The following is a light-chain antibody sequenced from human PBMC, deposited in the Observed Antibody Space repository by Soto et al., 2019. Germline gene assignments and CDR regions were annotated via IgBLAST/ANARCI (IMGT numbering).Light chain of an antibody. Sequence: EIVLTQSPGTLSLSPGERGTLSCRASQRISTTHLAWYQQKPGQAPRLLIYGASSRATGIPDRFSGSGSGTDFTLTISRLEPEDFAMYYGQQHGSSPMYTFGQGTKLEIK. CDR3: QQHGSSPMYT. J-gene: IGKJ2*01. CDR1: QRISTTH. CDR2: GAS. V-gene: IGKV3-20*01.